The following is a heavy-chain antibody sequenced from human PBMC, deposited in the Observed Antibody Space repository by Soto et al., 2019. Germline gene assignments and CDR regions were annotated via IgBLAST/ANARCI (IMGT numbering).Heavy chain of an antibody. CDR2: IYYSGST. J-gene: IGHJ4*02. D-gene: IGHD2-15*01. Sequence: SETLSLTCTVSGGSIGSSSYYWGWIRQPPGKGLEWIGSIYYSGSTYYNPSLKSRVTISVDTSKNQFSLKLSSVTAADTAVYYCARHVEVESHFDYWGQGTLVTVSS. V-gene: IGHV4-39*01. CDR1: GGSIGSSSYY. CDR3: ARHVEVESHFDY.